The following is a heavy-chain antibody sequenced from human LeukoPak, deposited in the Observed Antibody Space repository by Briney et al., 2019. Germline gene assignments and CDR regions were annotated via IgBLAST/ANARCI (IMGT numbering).Heavy chain of an antibody. CDR3: ARWSRRPYYFDY. J-gene: IGHJ4*02. CDR2: IYYSGST. Sequence: SETLSLTCIVSGGSISSSSYYWGWIRQPPGKGLEWIGSIYYSGSTYYNPSLKSRVTISVDTSKNQFSLKLSSVTAADTAVYYCARWSRRPYYFDYWGQGTLVTVSS. V-gene: IGHV4-39*07. CDR1: GGSISSSSYY.